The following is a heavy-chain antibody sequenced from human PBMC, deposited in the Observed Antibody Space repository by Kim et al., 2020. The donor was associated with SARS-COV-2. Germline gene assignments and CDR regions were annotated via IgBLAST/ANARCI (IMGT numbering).Heavy chain of an antibody. CDR1: GFTFSGFA. Sequence: GGSLRLSCATSGFTFSGFAMHWVRQASGKGLEWVGRIGSKGNGYSSAYSASVKFTFTIASSDSKKTVHLQSKSVKTEDTAVYDCTIVPGSTLAFSVAFYV. D-gene: IGHD1-1*01. J-gene: IGHJ3*01. V-gene: IGHV3-73*01. CDR2: IGSKGNGYSS. CDR3: TIVPGSTLAFSVAFYV.